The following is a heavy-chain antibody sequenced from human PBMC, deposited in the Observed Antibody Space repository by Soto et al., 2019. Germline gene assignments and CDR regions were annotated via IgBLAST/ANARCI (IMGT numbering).Heavy chain of an antibody. J-gene: IGHJ6*03. CDR3: ARDPIQNYCSGGTCYYYYYMDL. CDR1: GGSIRSYY. V-gene: IGHV4-59*01. CDR2: IYYSGST. Sequence: QVQLQESGPGLVKPSETLSLTCTVSGGSIRSYYWSWIRQPPGKGLEWIGYIYYSGSTNYNPSLKSRVTISVDTSKNQISLKLSSVTAADTAVYYCARDPIQNYCSGGTCYYYYYMDLWGKGTTVTVSS. D-gene: IGHD2-15*01.